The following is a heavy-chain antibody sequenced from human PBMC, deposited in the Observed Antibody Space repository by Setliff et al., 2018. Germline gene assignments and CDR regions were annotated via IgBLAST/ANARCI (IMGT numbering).Heavy chain of an antibody. J-gene: IGHJ3*02. CDR3: ARRPIALAGYRKGAFDI. Sequence: WASVKVSCKASGYSFTSFSITWVRQAPGQGLEWLGWVSTYNGDTKSAQKFRGRVTMTTDISTSTVYMELRTLRSDDTAVYYCARRPIALAGYRKGAFDIWGQGTMVTVSS. D-gene: IGHD6-19*01. V-gene: IGHV1-18*01. CDR2: VSTYNGDT. CDR1: GYSFTSFS.